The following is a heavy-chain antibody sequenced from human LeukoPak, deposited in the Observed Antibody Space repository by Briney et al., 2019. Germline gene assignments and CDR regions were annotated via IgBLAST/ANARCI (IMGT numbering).Heavy chain of an antibody. V-gene: IGHV4-59*08. Sequence: PSETLSLTCTVSGGSISSYYWSWIRQPPGKGLEWIGYIYYSGSTNYNPSLKSRVTISVDTSKNQFSLKLSSVTAADTAVYYCATNYGSGSYYNVPDAFDIWGQGTMVTVSS. CDR1: GGSISSYY. CDR3: ATNYGSGSYYNVPDAFDI. CDR2: IYYSGST. J-gene: IGHJ3*02. D-gene: IGHD3-10*01.